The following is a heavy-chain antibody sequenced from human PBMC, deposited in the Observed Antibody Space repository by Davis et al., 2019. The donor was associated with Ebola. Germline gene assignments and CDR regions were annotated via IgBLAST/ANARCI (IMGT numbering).Heavy chain of an antibody. J-gene: IGHJ5*01. CDR3: ARDLNWFDS. CDR2: TYYRSKWYT. Sequence: MPSETLSLTCAISGDSVSSRSAAWNWIRQSPSRGREWLGKTYYRSKWYTDYALSVRSRIVINPDTSKNQFSLQLNSVTPDDTAVYYCARDLNWFDSWGQGTLVTVSS. CDR1: GDSVSSRSAA. V-gene: IGHV6-1*01.